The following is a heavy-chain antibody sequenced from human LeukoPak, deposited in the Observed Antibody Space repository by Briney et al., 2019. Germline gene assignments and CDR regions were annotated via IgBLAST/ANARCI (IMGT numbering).Heavy chain of an antibody. CDR3: ARGKALRFLEWFTAVAFDI. D-gene: IGHD3-3*01. Sequence: GGSLRLSCAASGFTFSSYSMNWVRQAPGKGLEWVSYISSSSSTIYCADSVKGRFTISRDNAKNSLYLQMNSLRAEDTAVYYCARGKALRFLEWFTAVAFDIWGQGTMVTVSS. V-gene: IGHV3-48*04. J-gene: IGHJ3*02. CDR2: ISSSSSTI. CDR1: GFTFSSYS.